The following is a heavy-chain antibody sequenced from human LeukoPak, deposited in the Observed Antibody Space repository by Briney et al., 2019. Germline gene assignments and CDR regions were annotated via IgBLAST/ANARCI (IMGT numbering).Heavy chain of an antibody. Sequence: PSRTLSLTCTVSGGSLSRGGYYWSWLRHHPGKGLEWLGYICYSGSPYHNPFRKRRVTLSVETHKNQFFLTMSFVTAADPAVYCCEREPGQWGEGALVTVSS. D-gene: IGHD3-10*01. V-gene: IGHV4-31*03. J-gene: IGHJ4*02. CDR3: EREPGQ. CDR2: ICYSGSP. CDR1: GGSLSRGGYY.